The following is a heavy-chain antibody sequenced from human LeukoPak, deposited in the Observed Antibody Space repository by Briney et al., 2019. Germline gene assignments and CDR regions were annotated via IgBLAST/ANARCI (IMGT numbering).Heavy chain of an antibody. Sequence: GGSLRLSCAASGFTFNTYNMNWVRQAPGKGLEWVSYISSSSSTIYYADSVKGRFTMSRDNAKNSLYLQMNSLRDEDTAVYYCARDLGYCSGGNCYPFDYWGQGVLATVSS. D-gene: IGHD2-15*01. V-gene: IGHV3-48*02. CDR3: ARDLGYCSGGNCYPFDY. J-gene: IGHJ4*02. CDR1: GFTFNTYN. CDR2: ISSSSSTI.